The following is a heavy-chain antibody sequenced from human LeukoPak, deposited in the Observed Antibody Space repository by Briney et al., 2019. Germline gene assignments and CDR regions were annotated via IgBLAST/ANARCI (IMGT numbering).Heavy chain of an antibody. V-gene: IGHV1-2*06. Sequence: ASVKVSCTASGYTFTGYYMHWVRQAPGQGLEWMGRINPNSGGTNYAQKFQGRVTMTRDTSTSTVHMELSGLRSEDTAVYYCARDQEGFDYWGQGTLVTVSS. CDR1: GYTFTGYY. CDR3: ARDQEGFDY. J-gene: IGHJ4*02. CDR2: INPNSGGT.